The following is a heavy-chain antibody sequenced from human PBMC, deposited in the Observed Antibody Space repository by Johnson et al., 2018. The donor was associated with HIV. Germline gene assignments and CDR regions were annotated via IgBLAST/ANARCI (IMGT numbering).Heavy chain of an antibody. CDR2: LSYDGSKE. CDR3: ARGVDDDLWSGYDAFDI. D-gene: IGHD3-3*01. J-gene: IGHJ3*02. Sequence: VQLVESGGGVVQPGRSLRLSCAVSGFTFRTYAMHWVRQAPGKGLEWVAVLSYDGSKEYYVDSVKGRFNLSRDSSKNTLYLQMNSLRAEDTAVYYCARGVDDDLWSGYDAFDIWGQGTMVTVSS. CDR1: GFTFRTYA. V-gene: IGHV3-30-3*01.